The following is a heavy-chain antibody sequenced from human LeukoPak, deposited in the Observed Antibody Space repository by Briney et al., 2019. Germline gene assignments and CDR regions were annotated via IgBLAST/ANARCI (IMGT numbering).Heavy chain of an antibody. J-gene: IGHJ4*02. CDR2: ISSSGSTI. V-gene: IGHV3-48*03. CDR3: ARDRGVAAHLDY. D-gene: IGHD5-12*01. Sequence: GGSLRLSCAASGFTFSSYEMNWVRQAPGKGLEWVSYISSSGSTIYYADSVKGRFTIPRDNAKNSLYLQMNSLRAEDTAVYYYARDRGVAAHLDYWGQGTLVTVSS. CDR1: GFTFSSYE.